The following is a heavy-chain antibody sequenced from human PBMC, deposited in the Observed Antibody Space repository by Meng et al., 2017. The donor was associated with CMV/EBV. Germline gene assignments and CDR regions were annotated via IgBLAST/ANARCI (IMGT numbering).Heavy chain of an antibody. CDR1: GFTFSSYS. J-gene: IGHJ6*02. CDR3: ARVSRYDFWSGIYYYYGMDV. V-gene: IGHV3-21*01. CDR2: INSSSSYI. Sequence: GESLKISCAASGFTFSSYSMNWVRQAPGKGLEWVSSINSSSSYIYYADSLKGRFTISRDNAKNSLYLQMSSLRAEDTAVYYCARVSRYDFWSGIYYYYGMDVWGQGTTVTVSS. D-gene: IGHD3-3*01.